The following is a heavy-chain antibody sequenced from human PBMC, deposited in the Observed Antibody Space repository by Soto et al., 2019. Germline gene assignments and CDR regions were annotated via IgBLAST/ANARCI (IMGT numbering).Heavy chain of an antibody. CDR1: GFSFNTYA. V-gene: IGHV3-23*01. J-gene: IGHJ2*01. CDR3: AKNTDYWYFDL. Sequence: EVQLLESGGGLVQPGGSLRLPCIASGFSFNTYAMDWVRQAPGKGLEWVSAISGSGANTWYADSVKGRFTISRDTSKNTLYLEMNNLRADDTAIYYCAKNTDYWYFDLWGRGTLVTVSS. CDR2: ISGSGANT. D-gene: IGHD2-2*02.